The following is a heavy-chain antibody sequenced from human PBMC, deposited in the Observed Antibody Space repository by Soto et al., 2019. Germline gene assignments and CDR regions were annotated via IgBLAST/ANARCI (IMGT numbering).Heavy chain of an antibody. CDR3: ARVKLAGRGGFDY. J-gene: IGHJ4*02. CDR1: GGPVSGDDLY. CDR2: VYHTGTT. V-gene: IGHV4-31*02. Sequence: SETLSLTCVVSGGPVSGDDLYWSWIRHLPGKGLEWIANVYHTGTTYYNPSLKSRVSMSVDTSQNQFSLILASVTAADTAVYYCARVKLAGRGGFDYWGLGTLVTVSS. D-gene: IGHD2-15*01.